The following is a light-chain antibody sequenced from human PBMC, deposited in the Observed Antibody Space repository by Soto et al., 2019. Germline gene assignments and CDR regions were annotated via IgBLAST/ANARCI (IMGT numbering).Light chain of an antibody. CDR2: GAS. V-gene: IGKV3-15*01. CDR1: QSVSSN. J-gene: IGKJ1*01. Sequence: EIVMTQSPATLSVSPGERATLSCREGQSVSSNLAWYQQKPIQAPRLLIYGASTRATGIPARFSGSGSGTEFTLTISSLQSEDFAVYYCQQYNNWPPRTFGRGTKVDIK. CDR3: QQYNNWPPRT.